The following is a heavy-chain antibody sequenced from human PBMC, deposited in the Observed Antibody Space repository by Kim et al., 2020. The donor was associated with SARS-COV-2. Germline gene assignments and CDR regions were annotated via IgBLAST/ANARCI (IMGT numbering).Heavy chain of an antibody. CDR3: ARYRRGYSGYAYYYGMDV. J-gene: IGHJ6*02. CDR2: ISSSSSYI. Sequence: GGSLRLSCAASGFTFSSYSMNWVRQAPGKGLEWVSSISSSSSYIYYADSVKGRFTISRDNAKNSLYLQMNSLRAEDTAVYYCARYRRGYSGYAYYYGMDVWGQGTTVTVSS. D-gene: IGHD5-12*01. CDR1: GFTFSSYS. V-gene: IGHV3-21*01.